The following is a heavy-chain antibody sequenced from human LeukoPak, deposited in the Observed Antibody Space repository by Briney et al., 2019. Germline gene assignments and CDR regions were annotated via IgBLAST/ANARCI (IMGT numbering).Heavy chain of an antibody. CDR1: GFTFSSFN. V-gene: IGHV3-7*05. CDR3: AGTNGY. CDR2: IKHDGSEK. Sequence: GGSLRLSCTASGFTFSSFNMYWVRQAPGKGLEWLANIKHDGSEKDYVDSVKGRFTISRDNAKNSLYLQMNSLRVEDTAVYYCAGTNGYWGQGTLVTVSP. J-gene: IGHJ4*02.